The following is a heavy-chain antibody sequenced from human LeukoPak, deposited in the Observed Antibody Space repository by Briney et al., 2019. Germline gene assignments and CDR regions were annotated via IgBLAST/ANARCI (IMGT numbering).Heavy chain of an antibody. J-gene: IGHJ4*02. D-gene: IGHD5-18*01. CDR2: ISSRDST. V-gene: IGHV3-69-1*01. CDR1: GFNYIGYR. Sequence: GWSLRLSCLASGFNYIGYRMSWVGRPGGKGLEWVSSISSRDSTYYADSVKGRFTVSRDNAGNSLYLHMDTLRPDDTAVYYCAREGYTYGHGVDYWGQGTLVTVSS. CDR3: AREGYTYGHGVDY.